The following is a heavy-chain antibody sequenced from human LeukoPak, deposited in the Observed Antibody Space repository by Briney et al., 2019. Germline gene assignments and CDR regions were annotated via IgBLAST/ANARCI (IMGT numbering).Heavy chain of an antibody. J-gene: IGHJ4*02. V-gene: IGHV4-59*01. CDR2: IYYSGST. Sequence: PSETLSLTCTVSGGSISSYHWSWIRQPPGKGLEWIGYIYYSGSTNYNPSLKSRVTISVDTSKNQFSLKLSSVTAADTAVYYCARSGYSYGYTGPNDYWGQGTLVTVSS. CDR3: ARSGYSYGYTGPNDY. D-gene: IGHD5-18*01. CDR1: GGSISSYH.